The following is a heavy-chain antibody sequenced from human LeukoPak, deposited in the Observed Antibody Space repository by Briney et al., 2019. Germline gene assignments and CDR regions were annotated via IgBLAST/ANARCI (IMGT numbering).Heavy chain of an antibody. CDR2: VYATGTA. V-gene: IGHV4-4*07. Sequence: PSETLSLTCSLSHGAISTFFWNWIRQPAGKPLEWIGRVYATGTANYNPSLQSRVTMSIDASQNQFSLKLTSVTAADTAVYYCARGEYNWNRFDYWGQGTLVTVSS. D-gene: IGHD1-20*01. J-gene: IGHJ4*02. CDR3: ARGEYNWNRFDY. CDR1: HGAISTFF.